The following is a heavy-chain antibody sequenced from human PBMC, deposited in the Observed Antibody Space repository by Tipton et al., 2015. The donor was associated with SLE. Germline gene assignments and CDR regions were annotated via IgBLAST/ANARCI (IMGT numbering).Heavy chain of an antibody. CDR1: GFTFSSYA. D-gene: IGHD6-6*01. V-gene: IGHV3-23*03. Sequence: SLRLSCAASGFTFSSYAMSWVRQAPGKGLEWVSVIYSGGSTYYADSVKGRFTISRDNSKNTLYLQMNSLRAEDTAVYYCAKDEVGSSSSVYYYGMDVWGQGTTVTVS. CDR2: IYSGGST. J-gene: IGHJ6*02. CDR3: AKDEVGSSSSVYYYGMDV.